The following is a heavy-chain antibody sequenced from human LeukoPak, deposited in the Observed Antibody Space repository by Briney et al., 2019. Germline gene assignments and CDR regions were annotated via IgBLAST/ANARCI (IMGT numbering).Heavy chain of an antibody. V-gene: IGHV1-18*01. CDR1: GYTFSSYD. Sequence: GASVKVSCKASGYTFSSYDISWVRQAPGQGLEWMGWISTYNGNTNYAQNLQGRVSMTTDTSTSTAYMELRSLKSDDTAVYYCARPGNRVTIFGDFIDPGFDSWGQGTLVTVSS. J-gene: IGHJ4*02. CDR2: ISTYNGNT. D-gene: IGHD3-3*01. CDR3: ARPGNRVTIFGDFIDPGFDS.